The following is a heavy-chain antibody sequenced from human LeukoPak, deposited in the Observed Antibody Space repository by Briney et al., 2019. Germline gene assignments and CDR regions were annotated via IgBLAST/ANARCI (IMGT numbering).Heavy chain of an antibody. V-gene: IGHV3-23*01. CDR3: ARRTPDYYYYYMDV. J-gene: IGHJ6*03. CDR1: GFTFSSYA. CDR2: ISGSGVST. Sequence: GGSLRLSCAASGFTFSSYAMSWVRQTPGKGLEWVSTISGSGVSTYYADSVKGRFTISRDNSKNTLYLQMKRLRAEDTAVYYCARRTPDYYYYYMDVWGKGTTVTVSS.